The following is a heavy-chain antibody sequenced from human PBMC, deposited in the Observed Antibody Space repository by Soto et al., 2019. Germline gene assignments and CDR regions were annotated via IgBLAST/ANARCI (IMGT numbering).Heavy chain of an antibody. CDR3: VRENRKLGYCSTTSCPFDY. CDR1: AFTFSDYY. J-gene: IGHJ4*02. Sequence: QAQLVESGGGLVKAGGSQRLSCTASAFTFSDYYMNWIRQAPGKGPEWVSYISSSGATINYADSVKGRFAISRDNAKNILYLQMNNLRADDTAVCYCVRENRKLGYCSTTSCPFDYWGQGSLVTVSS. CDR2: ISSSGATI. V-gene: IGHV3-11*01. D-gene: IGHD2-2*01.